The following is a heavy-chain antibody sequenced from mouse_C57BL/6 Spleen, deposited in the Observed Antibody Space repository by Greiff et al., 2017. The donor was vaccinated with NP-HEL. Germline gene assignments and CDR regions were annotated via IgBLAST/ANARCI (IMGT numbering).Heavy chain of an antibody. V-gene: IGHV1-59*01. CDR2: IDPSDSYT. D-gene: IGHD3-2*02. CDR3: AREGDSSGYAFDY. CDR1: GYTFTSYW. Sequence: QVQLKQPGAELVRPGTSVKLSCKASGYTFTSYWMHWVKQRPGQGLVWIGVIDPSDSYTNYNQKFKGKATLTVDTSSSTAYMQLSSLTSEDSAVYYCAREGDSSGYAFDYWGQGTTLTVSS. J-gene: IGHJ2*01.